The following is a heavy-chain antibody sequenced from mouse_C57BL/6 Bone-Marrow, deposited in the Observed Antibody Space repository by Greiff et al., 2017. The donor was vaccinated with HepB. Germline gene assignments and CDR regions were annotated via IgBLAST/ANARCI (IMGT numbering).Heavy chain of an antibody. Sequence: QVQLKQPGAELVKPGASVKMSCKASGYTFTSYWITWVKQRPGQGLEWIEDIYPGSGSTNYNEKFKSKATLTVDTSSSTAYMQLSSLTSEDSAVYYCARRTGYPFAYWGQGTLVTVSA. V-gene: IGHV1-55*01. CDR3: ARRTGYPFAY. CDR2: IYPGSGST. CDR1: GYTFTSYW. J-gene: IGHJ3*01. D-gene: IGHD2-2*01.